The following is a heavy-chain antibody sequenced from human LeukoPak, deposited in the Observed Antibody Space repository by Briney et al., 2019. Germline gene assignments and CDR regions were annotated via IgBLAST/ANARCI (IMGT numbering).Heavy chain of an antibody. J-gene: IGHJ4*02. CDR2: IWYDGSNK. D-gene: IGHD5-18*01. CDR1: GFTFSSYG. CDR3: ARGYTWIHFDY. V-gene: IGHV3-33*01. Sequence: GGSLRLSCAASGFTFSSYGMHWVRQAPGKGLEWVAVIWYDGSNKYYADSVKGRFTISRDNSKNTLYLQMNSLRAEDTAVYYCARGYTWIHFDYWGQGTLVTVSS.